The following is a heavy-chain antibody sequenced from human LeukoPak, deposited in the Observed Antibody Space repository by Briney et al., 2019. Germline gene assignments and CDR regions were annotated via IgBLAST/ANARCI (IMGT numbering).Heavy chain of an antibody. D-gene: IGHD2-21*02. CDR1: GFTVSSNY. Sequence: GGSLRLSCAASGFTVSSNYMSWVRQAPGKGLEWVSVIYSGGSTYYADSVKGRFTISRDNSKNTLYLQMNSLRAEDTVVYYCARDQIVVVTATHYYYYGMDVWGQGTTVTVSS. CDR2: IYSGGST. J-gene: IGHJ6*02. V-gene: IGHV3-66*01. CDR3: ARDQIVVVTATHYYYYGMDV.